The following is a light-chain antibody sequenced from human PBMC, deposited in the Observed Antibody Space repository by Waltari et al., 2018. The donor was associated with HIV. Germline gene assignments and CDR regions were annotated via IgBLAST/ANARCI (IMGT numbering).Light chain of an antibody. J-gene: IGLJ1*01. CDR1: SSDIGAYNY. Sequence: QSALTQPASVSGSPGQSITISCTGTSSDIGAYNYVSWYQHHPGKVPKLLIYEVTNQPSGVSHRFSGSKSGNTASLTISGLQAEDEADFYCTSYTSISTLVFGTGTKVTVL. V-gene: IGLV2-14*01. CDR3: TSYTSISTLV. CDR2: EVT.